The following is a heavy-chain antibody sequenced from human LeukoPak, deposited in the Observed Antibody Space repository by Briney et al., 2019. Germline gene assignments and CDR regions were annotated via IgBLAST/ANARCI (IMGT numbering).Heavy chain of an antibody. D-gene: IGHD3-22*01. CDR1: GGSFSGYY. Sequence: SETLSLTCAVYGGSFSGYYWSWIRQPPGKGLEWIGEINHSGSTNYNPSLKSRVTISVDTSKNQFSLKLSSVTAADTAVYYCARGFYDSSGYFDYWGQGTLVTVSS. CDR3: ARGFYDSSGYFDY. CDR2: INHSGST. V-gene: IGHV4-34*01. J-gene: IGHJ4*02.